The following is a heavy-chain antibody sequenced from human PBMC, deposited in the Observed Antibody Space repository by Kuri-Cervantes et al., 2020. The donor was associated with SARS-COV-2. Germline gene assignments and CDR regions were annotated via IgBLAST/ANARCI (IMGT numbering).Heavy chain of an antibody. CDR2: VYYNGNT. CDR1: GGSISSGGYY. J-gene: IGHJ3*01. V-gene: IGHV4-31*03. CDR3: ARGGTTVPTSGAFDF. Sequence: SETLSLTCTVSGGSISSGGYYWSWVHQHPGRGPEWIRYVYYNGNTFYSPSLKSRVTMSIDTSRNQFSLRLSSVTAADTAVYYCARGGTTVPTSGAFDFWGQGTLVTVSS. D-gene: IGHD4-17*01.